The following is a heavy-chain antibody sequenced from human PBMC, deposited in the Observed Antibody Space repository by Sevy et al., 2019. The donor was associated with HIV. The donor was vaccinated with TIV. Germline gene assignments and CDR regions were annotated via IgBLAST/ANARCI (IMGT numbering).Heavy chain of an antibody. J-gene: IGHJ6*02. CDR2: ISYDGSNK. CDR3: ARDDEPDYYYFDMDV. V-gene: IGHV3-30-3*01. CDR1: GFTFSSYA. Sequence: GESLKISCAASGFTFSSYAMHWVRQAPGKGLEWVAVISYDGSNKYHADSVKGRFTISRDNSKNTLYLQMDGLRAEDTALYYCARDDEPDYYYFDMDVWGQGTTVTVSS.